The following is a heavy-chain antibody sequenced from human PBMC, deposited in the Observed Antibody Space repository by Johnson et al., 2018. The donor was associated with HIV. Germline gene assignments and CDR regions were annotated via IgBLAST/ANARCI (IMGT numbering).Heavy chain of an antibody. CDR2: ISYDGSNK. V-gene: IGHV3-30*18. D-gene: IGHD1-26*01. CDR3: AKDPVGATWAFDI. J-gene: IGHJ3*02. Sequence: QVQLVESGGGLVKPGGSLRLSCAASGFTFSSYGMHWVRQAPGKGLEWVAVISYDGSNKYYADSVQGRFTISRDNSKNTLYLQMNSLRAEDTAVYYCAKDPVGATWAFDIWGQGTMVTVSS. CDR1: GFTFSSYG.